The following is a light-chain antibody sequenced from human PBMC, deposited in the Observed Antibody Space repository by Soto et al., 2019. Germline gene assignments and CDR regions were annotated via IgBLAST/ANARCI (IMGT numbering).Light chain of an antibody. J-gene: IGKJ4*01. V-gene: IGKV3-20*01. CDR1: QSVSSTY. CDR2: GAS. Sequence: IVLTQSPGTLSLSPGERATLSWRASQSVSSTYLAWYQQKPGQAPRLLIYGASSRATGIPDRFSGSGSGTDFTLTISRLEPEDFAVYYCQHYGSLVLTFGGGTKVEIK. CDR3: QHYGSLVLT.